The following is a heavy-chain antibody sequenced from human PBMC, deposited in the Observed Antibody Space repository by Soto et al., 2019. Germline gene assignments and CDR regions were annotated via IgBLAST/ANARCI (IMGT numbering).Heavy chain of an antibody. D-gene: IGHD3-10*01. J-gene: IGHJ4*02. CDR3: ARVRGPFDY. CDR2: IYYSGST. CDR1: GGSISSYY. Sequence: SETLSLTCTVSGGSISSYYWSWIRQPPGKGLEWIGYIYYSGSTNYNPSLESRVTISVDTSKNQFSLKLSSVTAADTAVYYCARVRGPFDYWGQGTLVTVSS. V-gene: IGHV4-59*01.